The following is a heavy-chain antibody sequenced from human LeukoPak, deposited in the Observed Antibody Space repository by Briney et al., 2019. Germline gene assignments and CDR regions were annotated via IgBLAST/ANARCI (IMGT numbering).Heavy chain of an antibody. V-gene: IGHV3-20*04. CDR1: GFTFDDYG. Sequence: GGSLRLSCAASGFTFDDYGMSWVRQVPGKGLEWVSGINWNGGSTGYADSVKGRFTISRDNAKNSLFLQMNSLRAEDTAVYYCALQRRDVVVVAAGKLDAFDIWGQGTMVTVSS. CDR2: INWNGGST. D-gene: IGHD2-15*01. CDR3: ALQRRDVVVVAAGKLDAFDI. J-gene: IGHJ3*02.